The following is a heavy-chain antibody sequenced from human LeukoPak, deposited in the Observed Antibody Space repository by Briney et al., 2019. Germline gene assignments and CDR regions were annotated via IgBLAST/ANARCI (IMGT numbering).Heavy chain of an antibody. CDR1: GLDFSSNW. V-gene: IGHV3-74*01. Sequence: GGSLRLSCAASGLDFSSNWMHWVRHAPGQGLVWVSRIKGDGISTSYADSVKGRFTISRDIAKNTLYLQMNSLRAEDTGVYYCAKDHYWSIDYWGRGTLVTVSS. D-gene: IGHD3-3*01. CDR3: AKDHYWSIDY. J-gene: IGHJ4*02. CDR2: IKGDGIST.